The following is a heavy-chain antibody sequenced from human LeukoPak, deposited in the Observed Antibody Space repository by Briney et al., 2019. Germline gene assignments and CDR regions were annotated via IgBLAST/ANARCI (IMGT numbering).Heavy chain of an antibody. CDR2: VDPEDGET. CDR3: ATEVFDYYDRSREGY. CDR1: GYTFTDYY. Sequence: ASVKVSCKVSGYTFTDYYMHWVQQAPGKGLEWMGLVDPEDGETIYAEKFQGRVTITADTSTDTAYMELSSLRSEDTAVYYCATEVFDYYDRSREGYWAQEPLVTVSS. V-gene: IGHV1-69-2*01. D-gene: IGHD3-22*01. J-gene: IGHJ4*02.